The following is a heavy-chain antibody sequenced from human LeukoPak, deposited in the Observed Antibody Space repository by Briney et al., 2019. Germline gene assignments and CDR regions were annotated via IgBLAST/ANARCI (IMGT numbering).Heavy chain of an antibody. CDR3: ATQRRCSGGSCYAFDY. D-gene: IGHD2-15*01. J-gene: IGHJ4*02. V-gene: IGHV1-69*05. CDR1: GGTFSSYA. Sequence: ASVKVSCKASGGTFSSYAISWVRQAPGQRLEWMGRVIPIFGTANYAQKFQGRATITTDESTSTAYMELSSLRSEDTAVYYCATQRRCSGGSCYAFDYWGQGTLVTVSS. CDR2: VIPIFGTA.